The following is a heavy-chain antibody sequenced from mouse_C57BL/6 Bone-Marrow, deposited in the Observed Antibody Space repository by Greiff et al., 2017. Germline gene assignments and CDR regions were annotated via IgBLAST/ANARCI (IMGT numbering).Heavy chain of an antibody. V-gene: IGHV1-74*01. CDR1: GYTFTSYW. J-gene: IGHJ3*01. Sequence: QVQLKQPGAELVMPGASVKLSCKASGYTFTSYWMHWVKQRPGQGLEWIGRIHPTDSDTNYNQKFKGKATLTVNKSSSTAYMQLSSLTSEDSAVYYCAIGAVVATGAYWGQGTLVTVSA. CDR2: IHPTDSDT. CDR3: AIGAVVATGAY. D-gene: IGHD1-1*01.